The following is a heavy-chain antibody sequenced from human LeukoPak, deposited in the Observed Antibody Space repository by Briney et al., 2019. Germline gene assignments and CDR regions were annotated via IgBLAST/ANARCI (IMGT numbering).Heavy chain of an antibody. CDR2: ISGSGGST. J-gene: IGHJ4*02. CDR1: GFTFSSYA. D-gene: IGHD6-19*01. CDR3: AKIKTGSGWIFDY. V-gene: IGHV3-23*01. Sequence: GESLRLSCPASGFTFSSYAMSWVRQAAGNGLEWVSAISGSGGSTYYADSVKGRCTISRDNSKNTLYLQMNSLRDEDTAVYYCAKIKTGSGWIFDYWGQGTLVSVSS.